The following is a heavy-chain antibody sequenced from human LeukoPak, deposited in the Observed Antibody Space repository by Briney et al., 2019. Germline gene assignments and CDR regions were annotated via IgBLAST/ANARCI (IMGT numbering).Heavy chain of an antibody. CDR2: ISWDGGST. CDR1: GFTFDDYT. V-gene: IGHV3-43*01. CDR3: AKAVKADFWSGYNGMDV. J-gene: IGHJ6*02. D-gene: IGHD3-3*01. Sequence: GGSLRLSCAASGFTFDDYTMHWVRQAPGKGLEWVSLISWDGGSTYYADSVKGRLTISRDNSKNSLYLQMNSLRTEDTALYYCAKAVKADFWSGYNGMDVWGQGTTVTVSS.